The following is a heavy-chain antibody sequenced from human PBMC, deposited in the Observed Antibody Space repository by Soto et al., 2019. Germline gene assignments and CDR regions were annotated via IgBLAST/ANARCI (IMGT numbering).Heavy chain of an antibody. CDR1: GFTFSTYW. Sequence: SLRLSCVASGFTFSTYWMHWLRQAPGKGLVWVSHVNTDGTTNYADSVRGRFTISRDNAKNTLYLQMNSLRVDDTAVYYCARDLTGLVFDFWGQGTLVTVSS. CDR2: VNTDGTT. CDR3: ARDLTGLVFDF. V-gene: IGHV3-74*01. J-gene: IGHJ4*02. D-gene: IGHD7-27*01.